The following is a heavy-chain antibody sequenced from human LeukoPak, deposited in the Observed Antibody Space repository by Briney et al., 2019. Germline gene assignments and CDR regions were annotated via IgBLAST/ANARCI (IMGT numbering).Heavy chain of an antibody. V-gene: IGHV1-69*13. D-gene: IGHD3-3*01. CDR3: ARECITIFNFNYYYYMDV. Sequence: SVKVSCKASGGTFSSYAISWVRQAPGQGLEWMGGIIPIFGTANYAQKFQGRVTITADESTSTAYMELSSLRSEDTAVYYCARECITIFNFNYYYYMDVWGKGTTVTVSS. J-gene: IGHJ6*03. CDR2: IIPIFGTA. CDR1: GGTFSSYA.